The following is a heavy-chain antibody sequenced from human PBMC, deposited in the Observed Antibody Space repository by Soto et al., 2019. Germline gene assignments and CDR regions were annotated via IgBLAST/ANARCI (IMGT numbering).Heavy chain of an antibody. D-gene: IGHD2-15*01. Sequence: PGGSLRLSCAASGFTFSSYSMNWVRQAPGKGLEWVSAISSGSDYIYYADSVKGRFTISRDNAKNSLYVQMNSLRAEDTAVYYCARIRPAATGVQYGMDVWGQGTTVTVSS. V-gene: IGHV3-21*01. CDR3: ARIRPAATGVQYGMDV. J-gene: IGHJ6*02. CDR2: ISSGSDYI. CDR1: GFTFSSYS.